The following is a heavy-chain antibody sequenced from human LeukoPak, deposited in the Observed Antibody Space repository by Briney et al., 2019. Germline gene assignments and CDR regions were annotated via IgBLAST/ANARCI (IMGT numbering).Heavy chain of an antibody. D-gene: IGHD3-22*01. Sequence: GGSLRLSCAASGFTFSSYAMSWVRQAPGKGLEWVSAISGSGSTIYYADSVKGRFTISRDNAKNSLYLQMNSLRAEDTAVYYCARDSVVVITTGAFGVWGQGTMVTVSS. CDR1: GFTFSSYA. CDR2: ISGSGSTI. CDR3: ARDSVVVITTGAFGV. V-gene: IGHV3-48*04. J-gene: IGHJ3*01.